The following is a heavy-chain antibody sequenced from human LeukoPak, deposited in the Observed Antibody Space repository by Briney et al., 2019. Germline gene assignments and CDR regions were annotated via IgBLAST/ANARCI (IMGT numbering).Heavy chain of an antibody. CDR3: ARDLRYGDYGDY. D-gene: IGHD4-17*01. CDR1: GYTSTSYG. V-gene: IGHV1-18*01. CDR2: ISAYNGNT. J-gene: IGHJ4*02. Sequence: ASVKVSCKASGYTSTSYGISWVRQAPGQGLEWMGWISAYNGNTNYAQKLQGRVTMTTDTSTSTAYMELRSLRSDDTAVYYCARDLRYGDYGDYWGQGTLVTVSS.